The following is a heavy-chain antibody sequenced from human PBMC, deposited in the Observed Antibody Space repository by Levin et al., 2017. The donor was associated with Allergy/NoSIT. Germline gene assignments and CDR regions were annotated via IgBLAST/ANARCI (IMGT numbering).Heavy chain of an antibody. Sequence: PGGSLRLSCAASGFTVSSTYMTWVRQAPGKGLEWVSVIYSSGRTYYADSVKGRFTISRDNSKNTLYLQMSRLRAEDTAVYYCARDPYGYNYYDYWGQGTLVTVSS. V-gene: IGHV3-66*01. D-gene: IGHD5-24*01. CDR1: GFTVSSTY. CDR2: IYSSGRT. J-gene: IGHJ4*02. CDR3: ARDPYGYNYYDY.